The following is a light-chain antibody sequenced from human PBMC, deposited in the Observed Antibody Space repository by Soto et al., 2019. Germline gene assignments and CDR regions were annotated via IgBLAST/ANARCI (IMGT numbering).Light chain of an antibody. CDR3: QQYGSSPGT. Sequence: ENVLTQSPRTLSLSPGDTATLSCRASHSVTSRYLAWYQQKPGQAPRLLIFGASIRDTGIPDRFSGSGSGADFTLTISRLESEDSAVYYCQQYGSSPGTFGQGTKVDIK. J-gene: IGKJ1*01. V-gene: IGKV3-20*01. CDR2: GAS. CDR1: HSVTSRY.